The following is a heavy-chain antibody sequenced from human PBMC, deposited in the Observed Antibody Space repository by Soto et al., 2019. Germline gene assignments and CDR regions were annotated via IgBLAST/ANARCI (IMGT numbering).Heavy chain of an antibody. V-gene: IGHV1-18*01. CDR1: GYTFTSYG. CDR3: ARVGEGYFDWSEYGMDV. CDR2: ISAYNGNT. D-gene: IGHD3-9*01. J-gene: IGHJ6*02. Sequence: QVQLVQSGAEVKKPGASVKVSCKAAGYTFTSYGISWVRQAPGQGLEWMGWISAYNGNTNYAQKLQGRVTMTTDTSTSTAYMELRSLRSDDTAVYYCARVGEGYFDWSEYGMDVWGQGTTVTVSS.